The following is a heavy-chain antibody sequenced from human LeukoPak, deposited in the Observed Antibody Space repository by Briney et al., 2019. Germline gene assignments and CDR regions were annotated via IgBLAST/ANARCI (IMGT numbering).Heavy chain of an antibody. J-gene: IGHJ4*02. CDR1: GGSISSSTYY. CDR3: GRSAGFVHFDH. V-gene: IGHV4-39*07. D-gene: IGHD3-16*01. CDR2: INYSGNT. Sequence: PSETLSLTCTVSGGSISSSTYYWVWIRQPPGKGLEWIGSINYSGNTYYNPSVKSRVTISVDTSKNQFSLKVSSVTAADTAVYYCGRSAGFVHFDHWGQGTLVTVSS.